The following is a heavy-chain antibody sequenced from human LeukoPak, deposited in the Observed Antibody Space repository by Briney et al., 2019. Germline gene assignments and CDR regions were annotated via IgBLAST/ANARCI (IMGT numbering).Heavy chain of an antibody. CDR3: ARLLGSSSDY. CDR1: GGSISSSSYY. Sequence: PSETLSLTRSVSGGSISSSSYYWGWIRQPPGKGLEWIGSIYYSGSTYYNPSLKSRVTISVDTSKNQFSLKLSSVTAADTAVYYCARLLGSSSDYWGQGTLVTVSS. CDR2: IYYSGST. J-gene: IGHJ4*02. V-gene: IGHV4-39*01.